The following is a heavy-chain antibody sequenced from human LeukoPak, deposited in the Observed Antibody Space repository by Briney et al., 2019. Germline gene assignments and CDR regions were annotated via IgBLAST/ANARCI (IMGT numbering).Heavy chain of an antibody. D-gene: IGHD5-12*01. J-gene: IGHJ4*02. CDR1: RFTFSASA. Sequence: GGSLRLSPSPPRFTFSASAIYWVRHGPREGLEYVSGISSKGGRSFNTDSVKGRFTISRDNSKNTLYLQMNSLRAEDTAVDYCARGGRGYSGYDARGYWGQGTLVTVSS. CDR2: ISSKGGRS. V-gene: IGHV3-64*04. CDR3: ARGGRGYSGYDARGY.